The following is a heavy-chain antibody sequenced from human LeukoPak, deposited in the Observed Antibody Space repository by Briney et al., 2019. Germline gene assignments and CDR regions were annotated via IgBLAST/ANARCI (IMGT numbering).Heavy chain of an antibody. V-gene: IGHV4-59*11. CDR3: ARVVRGVVTSNWFDP. J-gene: IGHJ5*02. Sequence: PSETLSLTCAVYGGSFSGLYWSWIRQTPGKELEWIGFVASSGTSNYNPSLKSRVVISIDTSKNQFSLALTSVTPADTAVYYCARVVRGVVTSNWFDPWGQGTLVSVSS. D-gene: IGHD2-21*02. CDR2: VASSGTS. CDR1: GGSFSGLY.